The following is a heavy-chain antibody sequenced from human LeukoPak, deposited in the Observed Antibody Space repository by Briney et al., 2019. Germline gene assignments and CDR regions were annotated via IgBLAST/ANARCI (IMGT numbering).Heavy chain of an antibody. Sequence: SETPSLTCTVSGGSISSSTYYWGWIRQPPGKGLERIGSIYYSGSTYYNPSLKSRLTISVATSTNRFSLKLSSVTVTDTGVHYCAGLELYSTGWRAPNWIDPWGQGALVTVSS. CDR1: GGSISSSTYY. J-gene: IGHJ5*02. CDR2: IYYSGST. V-gene: IGHV4-39*01. D-gene: IGHD6-25*01. CDR3: AGLELYSTGWRAPNWIDP.